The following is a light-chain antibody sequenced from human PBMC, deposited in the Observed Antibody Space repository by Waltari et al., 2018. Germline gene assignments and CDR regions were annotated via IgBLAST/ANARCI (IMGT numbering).Light chain of an antibody. CDR1: QSLVFRDGKTY. V-gene: IGKV2-30*01. CDR3: MQGTHWPYT. J-gene: IGKJ2*01. Sequence: DVVMTQSPLSLPVTLGQPASISCRSSQSLVFRDGKTYLNWFQQRPGQSPRRLIYKISNRDSGVPDRCSGSGSGTDFTLKITRVEAEDVGGVYYCMQGTHWPYTFGQGTKLDIK. CDR2: KIS.